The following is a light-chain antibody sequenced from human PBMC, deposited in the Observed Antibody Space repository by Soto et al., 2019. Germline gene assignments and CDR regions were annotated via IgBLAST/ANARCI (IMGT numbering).Light chain of an antibody. V-gene: IGLV2-14*03. J-gene: IGLJ1*01. CDR2: GVT. Sequence: ASVSGSPGQSVTISCTGNHIDISTYDYVSWYQQHPGRAPRLLIHGVTTRPSGISGRFCAYKSGITASLTISGLHPEDAADYYCSSFSSNRIYVFGPGTTVTV. CDR1: HIDISTYDY. CDR3: SSFSSNRIYV.